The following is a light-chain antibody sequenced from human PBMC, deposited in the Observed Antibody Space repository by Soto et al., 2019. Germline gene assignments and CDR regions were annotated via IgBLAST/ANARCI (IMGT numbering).Light chain of an antibody. CDR3: PQRSNGPPTP. Sequence: IVLTQSPATLSLSPGERATLYCRASQSVSSYLAWYQQKPGQAPRLLIYDASNRATGIPARFSGSGSGTDLTLTISSLEPEDFAVYYCPQRSNGPPTPCGGGTKV. CDR1: QSVSSY. CDR2: DAS. V-gene: IGKV3-11*01. J-gene: IGKJ4*01.